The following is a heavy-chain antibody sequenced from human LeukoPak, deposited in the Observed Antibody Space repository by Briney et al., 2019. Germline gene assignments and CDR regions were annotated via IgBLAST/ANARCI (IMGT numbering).Heavy chain of an antibody. V-gene: IGHV1-46*01. D-gene: IGHD3-3*01. CDR2: INPTGTSS. CDR1: GYSFTRRY. J-gene: IGHJ5*02. Sequence: GASVKVSCKSSGYSFTRRYLHWVRQAPGQGLEWVGLINPTGTSSWSAQKFQGRVTLTRDMSTSTDYMELSSLRSEDTAVYYCARDNSLQDMAWSFDPWGQGTLVIVSS. CDR3: ARDNSLQDMAWSFDP.